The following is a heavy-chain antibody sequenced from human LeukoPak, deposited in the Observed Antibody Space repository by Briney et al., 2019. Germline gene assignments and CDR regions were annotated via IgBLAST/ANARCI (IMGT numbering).Heavy chain of an antibody. D-gene: IGHD3-9*01. V-gene: IGHV3-7*01. Sequence: GGSLRLSCAASGFTFGRYWMSWARQASGKGLEWVANIKQDGSEKYYVDSVKGRFTISRDNAKNSLYLQMNSLRAEDTAVYYCARDGNYDILTGYGDYWGQGTLVTVSS. CDR3: ARDGNYDILTGYGDY. CDR1: GFTFGRYW. J-gene: IGHJ4*02. CDR2: IKQDGSEK.